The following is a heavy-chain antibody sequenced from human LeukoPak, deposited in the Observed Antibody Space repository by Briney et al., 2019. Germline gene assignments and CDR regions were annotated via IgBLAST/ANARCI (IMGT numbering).Heavy chain of an antibody. D-gene: IGHD3-22*01. J-gene: IGHJ4*02. V-gene: IGHV4-59*12. CDR3: ARALSSSGYSNYFDY. CDR1: GGSISSYY. CDR2: IYYSGST. Sequence: SETLSLTCTVSGGSISSYYWSWIRQPPGKGLEWIGYIYYSGSTYYNPSLKSRVTISVDTSKNQFSLKLSSVTAADTAVYYCARALSSSGYSNYFDYWGQGTLVTVSS.